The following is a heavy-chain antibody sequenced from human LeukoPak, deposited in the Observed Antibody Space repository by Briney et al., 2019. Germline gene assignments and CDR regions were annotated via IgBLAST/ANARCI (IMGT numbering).Heavy chain of an antibody. CDR1: GYSISSGFY. CDR3: ARDPGSVYYFDH. CDR2: IYHSGST. D-gene: IGHD3-10*01. V-gene: IGHV4-38-2*02. Sequence: SETLSLTCTVSGYSISSGFYWDWIRQSPGQGLEWIAAIYHSGSTYYNPSLKSRVTISVDTSKNQFPLRLSSVTAADTAIYYCARDPGSVYYFDHWGQGALVTVSS. J-gene: IGHJ4*02.